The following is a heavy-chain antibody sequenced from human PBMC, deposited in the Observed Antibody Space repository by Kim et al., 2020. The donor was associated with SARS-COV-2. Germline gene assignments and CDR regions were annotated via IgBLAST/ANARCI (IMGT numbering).Heavy chain of an antibody. Sequence: SETLSLTCAVYGGSFSGFSWTWIRQSPGRGLEWLGQIKDDGSTNYNPSLKSRVTISADTSKNQISLTLSSVTAADTGVYYCARGAPGYWGQGTLVTVSS. J-gene: IGHJ4*02. CDR3: ARGAPGY. V-gene: IGHV4-34*01. CDR1: GGSFSGFS. CDR2: IKDDGST.